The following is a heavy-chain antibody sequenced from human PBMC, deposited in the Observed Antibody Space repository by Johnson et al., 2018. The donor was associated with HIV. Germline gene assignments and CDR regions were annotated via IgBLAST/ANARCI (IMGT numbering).Heavy chain of an antibody. CDR1: GFTFRDYG. J-gene: IGHJ3*02. V-gene: IGHV3-30*02. D-gene: IGHD1-26*01. Sequence: QVQLVESGGGVVQPRGSLRLSCAAYGFTFRDYGMHWVRQAPGKGLEWVAFIQYDGNNKYYADSVRGRFTISRDNSKNTLYLQMNSLRAEDTAVYYCAKSWHSGSLYDAFHIWGQGTMVTVSS. CDR2: IQYDGNNK. CDR3: AKSWHSGSLYDAFHI.